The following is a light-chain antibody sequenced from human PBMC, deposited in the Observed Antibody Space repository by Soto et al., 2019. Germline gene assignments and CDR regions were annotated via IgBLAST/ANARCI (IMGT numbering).Light chain of an antibody. CDR2: GAS. Sequence: ERVMTQSPATLSVSPGERATLSCRASQSVSTNLAWYQQKPGEAPRLLIYGASTRATGIPARFSGSGSGTDFTLTISSLEPEDFAVYYCQQGGNRPPRTFGQGTKVDIK. CDR3: QQGGNRPPRT. V-gene: IGKV3-15*01. CDR1: QSVSTN. J-gene: IGKJ1*01.